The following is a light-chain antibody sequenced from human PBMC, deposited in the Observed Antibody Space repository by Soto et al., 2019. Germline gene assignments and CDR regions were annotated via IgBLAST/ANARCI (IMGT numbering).Light chain of an antibody. CDR1: SSNIGSKT. Sequence: QSALTQPPSASGTPGQRVTISCSGSSSNIGSKTVNWYQQLPGTAPKLLIYGSDQRPSGVPDRFSGSKSGTSASLAISGLQYEDEADYYCAAWDDSMTGYVLGTGTKVTVL. CDR2: GSD. CDR3: AAWDDSMTGYV. J-gene: IGLJ1*01. V-gene: IGLV1-44*01.